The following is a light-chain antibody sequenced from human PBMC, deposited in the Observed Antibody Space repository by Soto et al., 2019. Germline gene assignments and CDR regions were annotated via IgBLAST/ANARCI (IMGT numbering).Light chain of an antibody. CDR2: WAS. CDR3: QQSYSTPPT. Sequence: DIVMTQSPDSLAVSLGERATINCESSQNVLYSSNNNNYLAWYQQKPGQPPKLLIYWASTRESGVPDRFSGSGSGTEFPLTISSLQAEDVAVYYCQQSYSTPPTFGQGTKVEI. J-gene: IGKJ1*01. V-gene: IGKV4-1*01. CDR1: QNVLYSSNNNNY.